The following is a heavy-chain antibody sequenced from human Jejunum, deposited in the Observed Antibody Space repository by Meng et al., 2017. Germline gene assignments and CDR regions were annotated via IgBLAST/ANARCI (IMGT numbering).Heavy chain of an antibody. V-gene: IGHV4-4*02. CDR2: ISLSGSP. J-gene: IGHJ4*02. Sequence: GAGLVDPSATRPLACAVYGGSISSSSWWSWVRQPPGKGLEWIGEISLSGSPSYNPSLRTRVTISIDTSRNQFSLSLSSVTAADTAVYYCARHGAAPYFDDWGQGSLVTVSS. D-gene: IGHD2-15*01. CDR3: ARHGAAPYFDD. CDR1: GGSISSSSW.